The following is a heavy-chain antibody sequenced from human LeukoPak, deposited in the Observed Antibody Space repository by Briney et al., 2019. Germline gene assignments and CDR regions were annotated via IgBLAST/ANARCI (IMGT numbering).Heavy chain of an antibody. CDR2: VSGGDTTT. J-gene: IGHJ4*02. CDR3: ATPGQWPVYFDY. CDR1: AFTFANNA. V-gene: IGHV3-23*01. Sequence: PGGSLRLSCAPSAFTFANNAMSGAGPVPGKGLGWDSGVSGGDTTTYYADSVKRRFSISRDNSKNTLFLQMNSLRADDTAVYYCATPGQWPVYFDYWGPGTQVTVSS. D-gene: IGHD6-19*01.